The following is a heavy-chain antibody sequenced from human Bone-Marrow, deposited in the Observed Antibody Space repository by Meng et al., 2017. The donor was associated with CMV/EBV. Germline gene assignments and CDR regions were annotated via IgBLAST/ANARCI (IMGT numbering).Heavy chain of an antibody. CDR1: GGSISSGY. J-gene: IGHJ6*02. CDR2: IHNSGRI. CDR3: ARGHPAFSGVDV. V-gene: IGHV4-59*01. D-gene: IGHD2/OR15-2a*01. Sequence: SETLSLTCTVSGGSISSGYWSWIRQPPGKGLEWIAYIHNSGRINYTPSLKSRVTLSVDTSKNQFSLKVSSVTAADTALYYCARGHPAFSGVDVWGQGTTVTVSS.